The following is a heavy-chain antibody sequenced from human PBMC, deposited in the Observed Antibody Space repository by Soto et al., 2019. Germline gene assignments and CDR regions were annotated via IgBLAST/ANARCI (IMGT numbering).Heavy chain of an antibody. CDR2: IRSKANSYAT. J-gene: IGHJ4*02. CDR3: LGMPKTEFEY. V-gene: IGHV3-73*01. Sequence: GGSLRLSCAASGFTFSGSAMHWVRQASGKGLEWVGRIRSKANSYATAYAASVKGRFTISRDDSKNTAYLQMNSLKTEDTAVCYCLGMPKTEFEYWGQGTLVTVSS. D-gene: IGHD2-2*01. CDR1: GFTFSGSA.